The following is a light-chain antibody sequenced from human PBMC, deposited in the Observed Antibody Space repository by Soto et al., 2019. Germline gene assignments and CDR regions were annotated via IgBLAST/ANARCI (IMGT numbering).Light chain of an antibody. V-gene: IGLV1-44*01. CDR3: AAWDERLNGFYV. Sequence: QPVLTQPRSSSGTPGQRVPISCSGSSSNIGRNTVSWYQHLPGTAPKLLILTDSQRPLGIPDRFSDSKSGTSASLVVSGLQSEDEAYYYCAAWDERLNGFYVFGTGTKVTVL. CDR1: SSNIGRNT. J-gene: IGLJ1*01. CDR2: TDS.